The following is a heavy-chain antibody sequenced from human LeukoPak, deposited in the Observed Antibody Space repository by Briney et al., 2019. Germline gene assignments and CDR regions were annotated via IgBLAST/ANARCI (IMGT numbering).Heavy chain of an antibody. CDR1: GGSISTENYD. D-gene: IGHD3-16*01. J-gene: IGHJ4*02. CDR3: VVDGAMDY. V-gene: IGHV4-39*01. CDR2: IYYTGST. Sequence: SETLSLTCTVSGGSISTENYDWGWIRQPPGKGLEWIGNIYYTGSTNYNPSLKGRVTISVDTLKNQFSLRLTSMTAADTAVYYCVVDGAMDYWSQGTLVTVSS.